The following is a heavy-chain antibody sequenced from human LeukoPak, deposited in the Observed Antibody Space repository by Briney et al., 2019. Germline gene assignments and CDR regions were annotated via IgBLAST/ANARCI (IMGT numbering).Heavy chain of an antibody. CDR3: ARRWLHRKGFDY. CDR2: ISNSGSST. V-gene: IGHV3-11*03. D-gene: IGHD5-24*01. CDR1: RFTFSDYY. Sequence: PGGSLRLSCAASRFTFSDYYMVWIRQAPGKGLEWVSYISNSGSSTKYADSVKGRFTISRDNAKNSLSLQMNSVRPEDTAVYYCARRWLHRKGFDYWGQGTLVTVSS. J-gene: IGHJ4*02.